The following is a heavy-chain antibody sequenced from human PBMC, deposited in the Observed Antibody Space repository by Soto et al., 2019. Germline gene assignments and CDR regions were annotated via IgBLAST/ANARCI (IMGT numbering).Heavy chain of an antibody. CDR1: RNHG. CDR2: ITSSSSTI. Sequence: RNHGRSWVSKEKRKGPDWLSLITSSSSTIYYADSVKGRFTISRDNAKNSLYLQMNSLRAEDTAVYYCAIRAPGTTGTDNYYYYMDVWVKGSTVTVSS. V-gene: IGHV3-48*01. D-gene: IGHD1-1*01. J-gene: IGHJ6*03. CDR3: AIRAPGTTGTDNYYYYMDV.